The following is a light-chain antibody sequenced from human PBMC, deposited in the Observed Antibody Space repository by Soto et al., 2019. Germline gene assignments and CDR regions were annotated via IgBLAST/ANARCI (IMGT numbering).Light chain of an antibody. J-gene: IGKJ1*01. CDR1: QTISSW. CDR3: QHYNSYSEA. Sequence: DIRMTQSPSTLSGSVGDIFTITCRASQTISSWLAWYQQKPGKAPKLLIYKASTLKSGVPSRFSGSGSGTEFTLTISSLQPDDFATYYCQHYNSYSEAFGQGTKVDI. V-gene: IGKV1-5*03. CDR2: KAS.